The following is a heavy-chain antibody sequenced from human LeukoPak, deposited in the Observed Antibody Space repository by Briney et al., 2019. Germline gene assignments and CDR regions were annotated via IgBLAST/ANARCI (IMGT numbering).Heavy chain of an antibody. D-gene: IGHD2/OR15-2a*01. CDR3: ARDNTWYFDL. V-gene: IGHV1-18*01. CDR1: GYTFSSYA. J-gene: IGHJ2*01. CDR2: ISPYNGNT. Sequence: GASAKVSCTASGYTFSSYAITWVRQAPGQGLEWMGWISPYNGNTDSAQKFQDRVTMTTDTSTSAAYMELKSLRSDDTAVYYCARDNTWYFDLWGRGTLVTVSS.